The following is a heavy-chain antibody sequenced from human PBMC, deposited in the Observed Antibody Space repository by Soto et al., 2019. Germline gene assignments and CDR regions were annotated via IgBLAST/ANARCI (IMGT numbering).Heavy chain of an antibody. CDR3: AKDMSGYNPAPAY. CDR1: GFNFRSYA. Sequence: GGSLRLSCTASGFNFRSYAMSWVRQAPGKGLEWVSAISGSGGSTYYADSVKGRFTISRDNSKNTLYLQMNGLRAEDTAVYYCAKDMSGYNPAPAYWGQGTLVTVSS. D-gene: IGHD3-3*01. CDR2: ISGSGGST. V-gene: IGHV3-23*01. J-gene: IGHJ4*02.